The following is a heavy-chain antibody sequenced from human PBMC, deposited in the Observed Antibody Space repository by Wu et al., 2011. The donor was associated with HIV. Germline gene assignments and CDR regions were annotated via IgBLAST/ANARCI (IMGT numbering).Heavy chain of an antibody. V-gene: IGHV1-69*14. Sequence: QVQLVQSGAEVKKPGSSVKVSCKASGGSFTSYTFSWVRQAPGQGLEWMGGIIAMFGTSNYAQKFQGRVTITADKSTSTAYMELSSLRSEDTAVYYCARRSVLPVSYYYMDVWGQGTTVIVSS. CDR1: GGSFTSYT. D-gene: IGHD1-1*01. CDR2: IIAMFGTS. J-gene: IGHJ6*03. CDR3: ARRSVLPVSYYYMDV.